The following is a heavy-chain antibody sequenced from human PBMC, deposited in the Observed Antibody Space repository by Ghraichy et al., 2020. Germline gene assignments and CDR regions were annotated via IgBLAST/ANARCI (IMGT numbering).Heavy chain of an antibody. CDR3: TRGNPPIEMSTRGAFEF. V-gene: IGHV4-59*01. D-gene: IGHD5-24*01. CDR1: GTSITKYY. J-gene: IGHJ3*01. CDR2: IYYTGIT. Sequence: SETLSLTCTVSGTSITKYYWSWIRQPPGKGLEWMGYIYYTGITNYNPSLESRVTISVDTSKNLFSLKLSSVTSADTAVYYCTRGNPPIEMSTRGAFEFWGQGTMVTVSS.